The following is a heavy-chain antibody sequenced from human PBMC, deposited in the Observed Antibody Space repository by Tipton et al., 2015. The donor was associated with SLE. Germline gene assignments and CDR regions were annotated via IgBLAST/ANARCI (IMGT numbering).Heavy chain of an antibody. D-gene: IGHD6-13*01. CDR1: GGSISSYY. Sequence: TLSLTCTVSGGSISSYYWSWIRQPPGKGLEWIGYIYYSGSTNYNPSLKSRVTISVDTSKNQFSLKLSSVTAADTAVYYCARHRRQAAAGLYYFDYWGQGTLVTVSS. CDR3: ARHRRQAAAGLYYFDY. J-gene: IGHJ4*02. V-gene: IGHV4-59*08. CDR2: IYYSGST.